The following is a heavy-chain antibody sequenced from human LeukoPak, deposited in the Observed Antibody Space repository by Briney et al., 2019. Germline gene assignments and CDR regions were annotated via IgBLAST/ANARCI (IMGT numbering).Heavy chain of an antibody. CDR3: ARDHNWNDPPYAFDI. CDR2: IIPIFGTA. CDR1: GGTFSSYA. J-gene: IGHJ3*02. Sequence: SVKVSCKASGGTFSSYAISWVRQAPGQGLEWMGGIIPIFGTANCAQKFQGRVTITADEATSTAYMELSSLRSEDTAVYYCARDHNWNDPPYAFDIWGQGTMVTVSS. V-gene: IGHV1-69*13. D-gene: IGHD1-20*01.